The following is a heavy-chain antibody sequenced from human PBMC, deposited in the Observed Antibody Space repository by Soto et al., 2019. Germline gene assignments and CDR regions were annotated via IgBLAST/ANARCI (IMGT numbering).Heavy chain of an antibody. Sequence: PGGSLRHSCAASGFPFSSYAMQRLRQAPGKGLEWVAVISYDGSNKYYADSVKGRFIISRDNSKNTLYLQMNSLRADDTAVYYCAREMVIVVVIAATLPWFAPWGQGTLVTVSS. CDR3: AREMVIVVVIAATLPWFAP. CDR1: GFPFSSYA. J-gene: IGHJ5*02. D-gene: IGHD2-15*01. CDR2: ISYDGSNK. V-gene: IGHV3-30-3*01.